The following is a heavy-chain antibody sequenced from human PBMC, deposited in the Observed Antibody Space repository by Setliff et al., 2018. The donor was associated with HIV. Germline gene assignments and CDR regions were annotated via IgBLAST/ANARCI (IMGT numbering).Heavy chain of an antibody. CDR1: GPSINIHY. V-gene: IGHV4-59*11. CDR2: IYSTGST. D-gene: IGHD4-17*01. J-gene: IGHJ4*02. Sequence: PSETLSLTCTVSGPSINIHYWSWIRQSPGKAFEWIGYIYSTGSTNYNPSLQSRVTISMVASRNQFSLKVTSVTAAGTAVYYCAKGAGFYGDYTFDHWGQGRQVTVSS. CDR3: AKGAGFYGDYTFDH.